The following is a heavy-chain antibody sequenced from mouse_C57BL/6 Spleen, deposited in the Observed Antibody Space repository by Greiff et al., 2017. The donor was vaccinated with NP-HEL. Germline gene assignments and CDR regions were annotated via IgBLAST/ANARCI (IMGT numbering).Heavy chain of an antibody. CDR3: ARQNWDDFDY. V-gene: IGHV5-6*01. Sequence: EVKLVESGGDLVKPGGSLKLSCAASGFTFSSYGMSWVRQTPDKRLEWVATISSGGSYTYYPDSVKGRFTISRDNAKNTLYLQMSSLKSEDTAMYYCARQNWDDFDYWGQGTTLTVSS. CDR1: GFTFSSYG. CDR2: ISSGGSYT. J-gene: IGHJ2*01. D-gene: IGHD4-1*01.